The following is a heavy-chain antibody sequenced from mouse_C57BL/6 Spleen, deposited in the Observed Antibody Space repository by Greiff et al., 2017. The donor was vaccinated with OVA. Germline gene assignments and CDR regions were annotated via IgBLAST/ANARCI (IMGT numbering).Heavy chain of an antibody. Sequence: QVQLQQSGAELVKPGASVKISCKASGYAFSSYWMNWVKQRPGKGLEWIGQIYPGDGDTNYNGKFKGKATLTADKSSSTAYMQLSSLTSEDSAVYFCARSPYYGSSLYYFDYWGQGTTLTVSS. CDR2: IYPGDGDT. D-gene: IGHD1-1*01. J-gene: IGHJ2*01. CDR1: GYAFSSYW. V-gene: IGHV1-80*01. CDR3: ARSPYYGSSLYYFDY.